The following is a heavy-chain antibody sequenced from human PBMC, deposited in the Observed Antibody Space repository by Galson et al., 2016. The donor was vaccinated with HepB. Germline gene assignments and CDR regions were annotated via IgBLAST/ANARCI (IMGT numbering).Heavy chain of an antibody. CDR1: GVSISSDDFY. V-gene: IGHV4-31*03. D-gene: IGHD4-17*01. CDR3: ARETTLATGGSFDS. CDR2: IDYSGSA. J-gene: IGHJ4*02. Sequence: LSLTCTVSGVSISSDDFYWNWIRQRPGKGLEWLGYIDYSGSANYNPSLKSRVTISVDTSENQFSLRLSSVTAADTAFHYCARETTLATGGSFDSWGQGTLVTVS.